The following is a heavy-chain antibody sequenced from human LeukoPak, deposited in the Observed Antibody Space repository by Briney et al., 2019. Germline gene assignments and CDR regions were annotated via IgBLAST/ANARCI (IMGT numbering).Heavy chain of an antibody. D-gene: IGHD5-18*01. CDR3: AREASDMGIYFDY. CDR2: IYYSGRT. J-gene: IGHJ4*02. Sequence: PSETLSLTCTVSGGSISSYYWSWIRQPPGKGLEWIGYIYYSGRTNYNRSLKSRVTISVDTSKNQFSLKLGSVTAADTAVYYCAREASDMGIYFDYWGQGTLVTVSS. CDR1: GGSISSYY. V-gene: IGHV4-59*01.